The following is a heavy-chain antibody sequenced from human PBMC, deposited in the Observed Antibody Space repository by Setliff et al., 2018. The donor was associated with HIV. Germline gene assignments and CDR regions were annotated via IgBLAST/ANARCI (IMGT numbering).Heavy chain of an antibody. J-gene: IGHJ4*02. CDR2: INTNTGNP. CDR3: ARDLDPDIARCFGY. D-gene: IGHD6-6*01. Sequence: ASVKVSCKASGYTFTTYGISWVRQAPGQGLEWMGWINTNTGNPTYAQGFTGRFVFSLDTSVSTAYLQISSLKAEDTAVYYCARDLDPDIARCFGYWGQGTLVTVSS. CDR1: GYTFTTYG. V-gene: IGHV7-4-1*02.